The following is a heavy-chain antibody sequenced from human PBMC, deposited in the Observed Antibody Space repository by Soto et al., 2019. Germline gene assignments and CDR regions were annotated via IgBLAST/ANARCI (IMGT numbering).Heavy chain of an antibody. J-gene: IGHJ3*01. CDR2: IYPDDSDT. V-gene: IGHV5-51*01. Sequence: PGESLKISCMGSGYSFTVYWIAWVRQMPGKGLEWMGIIYPDDSDTRYSPSFQGQVTISVDKSINTAYLQWNSLEASDTAIYYCARAKNNGLDGGFVLWGQGTMVTVSS. CDR3: ARAKNNGLDGGFVL. CDR1: GYSFTVYW. D-gene: IGHD2-8*01.